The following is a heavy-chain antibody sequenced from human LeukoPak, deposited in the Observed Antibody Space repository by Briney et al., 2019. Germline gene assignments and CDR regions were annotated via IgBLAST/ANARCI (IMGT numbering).Heavy chain of an antibody. CDR1: GFTFSNYW. V-gene: IGHV3-74*01. Sequence: GGSLRLSCAASGFTFSNYWMHWVRQAPGKGLVWVSRINRDGGSTNYADSVKGRFTISRDNAKNTVFLQMNSLRAEDTAVYYCALPLRDGDFYFDYWGQGALVTVSS. D-gene: IGHD4-17*01. CDR2: INRDGGST. CDR3: ALPLRDGDFYFDY. J-gene: IGHJ4*02.